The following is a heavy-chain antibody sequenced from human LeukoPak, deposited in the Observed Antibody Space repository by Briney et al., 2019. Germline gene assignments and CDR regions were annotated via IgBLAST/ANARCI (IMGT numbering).Heavy chain of an antibody. CDR3: ARESIAARRTFDY. V-gene: IGHV3-11*04. D-gene: IGHD6-6*01. J-gene: IGHJ4*02. CDR2: ISSSGSTI. Sequence: GGSLRLSCAASGFTFSDYYMSWIRQAPGKGLEWVSYISSSGSTIYYADSVKGRFTISRDNAKNSLYLQMGSLRAEDMAVYYCARESIAARRTFDYWGQGTLVTVSS. CDR1: GFTFSDYY.